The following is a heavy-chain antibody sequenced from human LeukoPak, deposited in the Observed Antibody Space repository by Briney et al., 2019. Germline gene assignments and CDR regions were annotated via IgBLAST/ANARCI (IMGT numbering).Heavy chain of an antibody. D-gene: IGHD3-22*01. J-gene: IGHJ4*02. V-gene: IGHV1-3*01. Sequence: ASVKVSCKASGDTFTSYAMHRVRQAPGQRLELMGWSNAGNGNTKYSQTFHGRVTITRDTSASTAYMELSSLRSEDTAVYYCARYGFDSSGYYYFWGQGTLVTVSS. CDR2: SNAGNGNT. CDR3: ARYGFDSSGYYYF. CDR1: GDTFTSYA.